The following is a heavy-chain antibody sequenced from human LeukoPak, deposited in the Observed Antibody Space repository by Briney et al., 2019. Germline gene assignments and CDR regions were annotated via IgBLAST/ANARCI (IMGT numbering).Heavy chain of an antibody. CDR2: INHSGST. CDR3: ASAVFGAAAGTR. J-gene: IGHJ4*02. CDR1: GGSFSGYY. Sequence: PSETLSLTCAVYGGSFSGYYWSWIRQPPGKGLEWIGEINHSGSTNYNPSLKSRVTISVDTSKNQFSLKLSSVTAADTAVYYCASAVFGAAAGTRWGQGTLVTVCS. D-gene: IGHD6-13*01. V-gene: IGHV4-34*01.